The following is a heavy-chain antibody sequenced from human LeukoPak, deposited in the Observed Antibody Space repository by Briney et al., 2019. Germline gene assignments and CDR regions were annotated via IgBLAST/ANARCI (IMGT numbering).Heavy chain of an antibody. V-gene: IGHV5-51*01. J-gene: IGHJ6*02. Sequence: GESLKISCKGSGYDFITYWIGWVRQMPGKGLEWMGIIYPGDSDTRYSPSFQGQVTISADKSISTAYLQWSSLKASDTAMYYCARQEAVAGKGYYYYYGMDVWGQGTTVTVSS. CDR3: ARQEAVAGKGYYYYYGMDV. CDR1: GYDFITYW. CDR2: IYPGDSDT. D-gene: IGHD6-19*01.